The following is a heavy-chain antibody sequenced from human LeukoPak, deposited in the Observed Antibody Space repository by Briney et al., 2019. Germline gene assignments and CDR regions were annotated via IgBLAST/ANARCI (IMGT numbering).Heavy chain of an antibody. Sequence: GGSLRLSCAASGFTFDDFAMHWVRQGPGKGLDWVSTISGGGHSTSYADSVKGRFTISRDNSKNTLYLQMNSLRAEDTAVYYCAKDPVGSGGRGEFPWYFDYWGQGTLVTVSS. D-gene: IGHD2-15*01. CDR1: GFTFDDFA. J-gene: IGHJ4*02. V-gene: IGHV3-23*01. CDR2: ISGGGHST. CDR3: AKDPVGSGGRGEFPWYFDY.